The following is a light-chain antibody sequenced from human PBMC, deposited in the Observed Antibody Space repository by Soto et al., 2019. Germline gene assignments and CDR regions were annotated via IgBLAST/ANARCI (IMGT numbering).Light chain of an antibody. J-gene: IGKJ1*01. Sequence: DIQMTQSPSTLSASVGDRVSITCRASQSIGRWLAWYQQKSGKAPKLLIFDASGLESGVPSRFSGSGSGTEFTLTISSLQPDDVATYYCQQYRTFGQGTKVDIK. V-gene: IGKV1-5*01. CDR3: QQYRT. CDR2: DAS. CDR1: QSIGRW.